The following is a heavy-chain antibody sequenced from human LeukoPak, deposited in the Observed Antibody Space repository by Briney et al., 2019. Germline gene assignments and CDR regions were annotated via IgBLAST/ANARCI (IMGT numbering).Heavy chain of an antibody. CDR1: GGTFSSYA. V-gene: IGHV1-69*10. D-gene: IGHD2-15*01. CDR3: ARGGLGSGADWFDP. CDR2: IIPTLNIV. Sequence: RVASVKVSCKASGGTFSSYAISWVRQAPGQGLEWMGRIIPTLNIVNNVQKFQGRVTITADKSTSTAYMELTSLKSEDTAVYYCARGGLGSGADWFDPWGQGTQVTVS. J-gene: IGHJ5*02.